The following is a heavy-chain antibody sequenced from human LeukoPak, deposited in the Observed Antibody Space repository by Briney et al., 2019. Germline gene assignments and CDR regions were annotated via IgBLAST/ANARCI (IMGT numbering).Heavy chain of an antibody. CDR3: ATTLSSGWYENAFDI. CDR2: FDPEDGET. Sequence: ASVKVSCKVSGYTLTELSMHWVRQAPGKGLEWMGGFDPEDGETIYAQKFQGRVTMTEDTSTDTVYMELSSLRSEDTAVYYCATTLSSGWYENAFDIWGQGTMVTVSS. D-gene: IGHD6-19*01. J-gene: IGHJ3*02. V-gene: IGHV1-24*01. CDR1: GYTLTELS.